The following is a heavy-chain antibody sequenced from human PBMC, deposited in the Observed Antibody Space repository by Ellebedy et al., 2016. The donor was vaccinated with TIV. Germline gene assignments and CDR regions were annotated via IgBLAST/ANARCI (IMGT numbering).Heavy chain of an antibody. Sequence: GGSLRLXXAASGFTFSAYGLHWVRQAPGKGLEWVAVISYDGKKKFYADSVKGRFTISRGYNTLDLEMNSLRVEDTAAYYCAKDSGSEIYYPFLRYCLDYWGRGTLVTVSS. CDR2: ISYDGKKK. J-gene: IGHJ4*01. D-gene: IGHD3-22*01. V-gene: IGHV3-30*18. CDR1: GFTFSAYG. CDR3: AKDSGSEIYYPFLRYCLDY.